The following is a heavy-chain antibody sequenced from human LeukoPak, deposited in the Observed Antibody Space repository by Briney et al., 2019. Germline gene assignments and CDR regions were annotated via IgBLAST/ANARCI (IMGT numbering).Heavy chain of an antibody. V-gene: IGHV3-64D*06. CDR2: ITNNGGTS. CDR1: GFTFSSYA. D-gene: IGHD1-26*01. J-gene: IGHJ4*01. CDR3: VKVSSTVGATYFDY. Sequence: GGSQTLSCSASGFTFSSYAMHWVRQAPGKGLDYISGITNNGGTSYHADSVKGRFTISRDSSKNTLYLQMSSLRAEDTAVYYCVKVSSTVGATYFDYWGPGTPVTVSS.